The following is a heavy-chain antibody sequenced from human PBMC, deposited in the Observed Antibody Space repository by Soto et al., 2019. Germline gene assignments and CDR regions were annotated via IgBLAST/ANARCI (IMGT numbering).Heavy chain of an antibody. CDR2: IIPIFGTA. V-gene: IGHV1-69*13. CDR3: ARGGVLRYYDSSGYNKGAFDI. CDR1: GGTFSSHA. D-gene: IGHD3-22*01. Sequence: SVKVSCKASGGTFSSHAISWVRQAPGQGLEWMGGIIPIFGTANYAQKFQGRVTITADESTSTAYMELSSLRSEDTAVYYCARGGVLRYYDSSGYNKGAFDIWGQGTMVTVSS. J-gene: IGHJ3*02.